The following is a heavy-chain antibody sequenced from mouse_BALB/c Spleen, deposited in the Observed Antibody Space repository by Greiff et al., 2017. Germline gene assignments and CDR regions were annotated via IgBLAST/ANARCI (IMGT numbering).Heavy chain of an antibody. J-gene: IGHJ4*01. CDR1: GYTFTSYW. V-gene: IGHV1-69*02. D-gene: IGHD1-1*01. CDR3: TRILLDYYAMDY. Sequence: QVQLKQPGAELVRPGASVKLSCKASGYTFTSYWINWVKQRPGQGLEWIGNIYPSDSYTNYNQKFKDKATLTVDKSSSTAYMQLSSPTSEDSAVYYCTRILLDYYAMDYWGQGTSVTVSS. CDR2: IYPSDSYT.